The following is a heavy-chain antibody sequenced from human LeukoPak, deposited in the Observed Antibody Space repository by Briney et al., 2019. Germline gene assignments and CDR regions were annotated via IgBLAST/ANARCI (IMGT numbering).Heavy chain of an antibody. CDR1: GFTFSGSA. Sequence: GGSLRLSCAASGFTFSGSAMHWVRQAPGKGLEWVSAISGSGGSTYYADSVKGRFTISRDNSKNTLYLQMNSLRAEDTAVYYCAKEHYYDSSGYFDYWGQGTLVTVSS. CDR3: AKEHYYDSSGYFDY. D-gene: IGHD3-22*01. J-gene: IGHJ4*02. CDR2: ISGSGGST. V-gene: IGHV3-23*01.